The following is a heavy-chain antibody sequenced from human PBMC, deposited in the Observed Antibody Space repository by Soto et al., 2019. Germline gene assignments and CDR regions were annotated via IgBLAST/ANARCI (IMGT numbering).Heavy chain of an antibody. CDR3: ATGNPTGTGIDY. D-gene: IGHD1-1*01. CDR1: GFTFDDYT. J-gene: IGHJ4*02. CDR2: ISWDGGST. Sequence: GGSLRLSCAASGFTFDDYTMHWVRQAPGKGLEWVSLISWDGGSTYYADSVKGRFTISRDNSKNSLYLQMNSLRTEDTALYYCATGNPTGTGIDYWGPGTLVTVSS. V-gene: IGHV3-43*01.